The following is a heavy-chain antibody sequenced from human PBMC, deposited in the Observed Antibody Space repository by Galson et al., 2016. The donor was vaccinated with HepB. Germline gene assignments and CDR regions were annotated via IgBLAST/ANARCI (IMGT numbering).Heavy chain of an antibody. CDR3: ARGRVVYY. Sequence: ETLSLTCTVSGGSISGYFWSWIRQPPGRGLEWIGYIYYSGDTNYNPSLKSRVAISLETSKNQFSLKLDCVTDADTAVYYCARGRVVYYWGQGTLGTVSS. D-gene: IGHD2-8*02. CDR2: IYYSGDT. CDR1: GGSISGYF. V-gene: IGHV4-59*01. J-gene: IGHJ4*02.